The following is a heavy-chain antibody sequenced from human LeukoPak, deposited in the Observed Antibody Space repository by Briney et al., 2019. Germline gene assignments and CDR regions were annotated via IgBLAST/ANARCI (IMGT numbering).Heavy chain of an antibody. V-gene: IGHV3-33*01. CDR1: GFIFSNYG. Sequence: GGSLRLSCAASGFIFSNYGMHWVRQAPGKGLEWVALIWYDGTNKYYTDSVKGRLTISRDNSKDTLFLQMNSLRAEDTAVYYCAREGPRGNSQFDYWGQGTLVTVSS. D-gene: IGHD2/OR15-2a*01. CDR3: AREGPRGNSQFDY. CDR2: IWYDGTNK. J-gene: IGHJ4*02.